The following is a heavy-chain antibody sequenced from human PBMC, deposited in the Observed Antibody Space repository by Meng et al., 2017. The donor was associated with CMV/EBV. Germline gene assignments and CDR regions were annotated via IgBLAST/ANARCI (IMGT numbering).Heavy chain of an antibody. Sequence: KGSGYSFTSYWISWVRQMPGKGLEWMGRIDPSDSYTNYSPSFQGHVTISTDKSINTAYLQWSSLKASDTAMYYCARAIVPAVSWFDPWGQGTLVTVSS. V-gene: IGHV5-10-1*01. CDR1: GYSFTSYW. CDR2: IDPSDSYT. J-gene: IGHJ5*02. CDR3: ARAIVPAVSWFDP. D-gene: IGHD2-2*01.